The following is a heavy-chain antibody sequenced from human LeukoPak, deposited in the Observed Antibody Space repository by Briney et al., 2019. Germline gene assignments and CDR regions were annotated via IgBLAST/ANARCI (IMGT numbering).Heavy chain of an antibody. CDR3: ARNSSAYYGGDDAFDI. CDR1: GFTFSTYW. D-gene: IGHD3-22*01. Sequence: GGSLRLSCAASGFTFSTYWMHWVRQAPGKGLVWVSRINSDGSSTNYADSVKGRFTISRDNAKNTLYLQMNSLRAEDTAVCYCARNSSAYYGGDDAFDIWGQGTMVTVSS. CDR2: INSDGSST. V-gene: IGHV3-74*01. J-gene: IGHJ3*02.